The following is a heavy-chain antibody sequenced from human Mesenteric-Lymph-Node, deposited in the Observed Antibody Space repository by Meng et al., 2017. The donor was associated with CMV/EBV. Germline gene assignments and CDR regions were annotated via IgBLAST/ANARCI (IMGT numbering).Heavy chain of an antibody. CDR1: GGSLGNYA. D-gene: IGHD1-1*01. CDR2: IVPIVDET. J-gene: IGHJ4*02. V-gene: IGHV1-69*10. Sequence: SVKVSCKASGGSLGNYAISWVRQAPGQGLQWMGGIVPIVDETSYPQIFQGRVTITADTSTGTAYMELRSLRSEDTAVYYCATHWLLEIEYFFDQWGQGTLVTVSS. CDR3: ATHWLLEIEYFFDQ.